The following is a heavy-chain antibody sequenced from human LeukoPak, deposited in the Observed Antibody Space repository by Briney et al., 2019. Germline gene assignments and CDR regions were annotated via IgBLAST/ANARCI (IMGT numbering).Heavy chain of an antibody. Sequence: HTGGSLRLSCAASGFTFSSYAMSWVRQAPGKGLEWVSAISGSGGGTYYADSVKGRFTISRDNSKNTLYLQMNSLRAEDTAVYYCAKRFITMIVVVAKEWGQGTLVTVSS. J-gene: IGHJ4*02. CDR3: AKRFITMIVVVAKE. CDR2: ISGSGGGT. CDR1: GFTFSSYA. D-gene: IGHD3-22*01. V-gene: IGHV3-23*01.